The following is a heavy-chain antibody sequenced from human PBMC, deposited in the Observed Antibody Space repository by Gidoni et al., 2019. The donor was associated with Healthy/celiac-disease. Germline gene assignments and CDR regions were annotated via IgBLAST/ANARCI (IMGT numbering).Heavy chain of an antibody. CDR3: ARVYYDSSGYYYFDY. Sequence: QVQLQESGPGLVKPSQTLSLTCTVSGGSIRSGGYYWSWIRQHPGKGLEWIGYIYYSGSTYYNPSLKSRVTISVDTSKNQFSLKLSSVTAADTAVYYCARVYYDSSGYYYFDYWGQGTLVTVSS. CDR1: GGSIRSGGYY. CDR2: IYYSGST. D-gene: IGHD3-22*01. J-gene: IGHJ4*02. V-gene: IGHV4-31*03.